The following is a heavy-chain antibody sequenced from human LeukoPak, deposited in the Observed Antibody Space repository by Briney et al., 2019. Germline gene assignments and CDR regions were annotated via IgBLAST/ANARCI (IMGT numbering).Heavy chain of an antibody. D-gene: IGHD4-17*01. CDR1: GFTFSSYS. CDR3: ARAGRTVTTSGMDV. J-gene: IGHJ6*02. V-gene: IGHV3-21*01. CDR2: ISSRSSYI. Sequence: PGGSLRLSCAASGFTFSSYSMNWVRQAPGKGLEWVSSISSRSSYIYYADSVKGRFTISRDNAKNSLYLQMNSLRAEDTAVYYCARAGRTVTTSGMDVWGQGTTVTVSS.